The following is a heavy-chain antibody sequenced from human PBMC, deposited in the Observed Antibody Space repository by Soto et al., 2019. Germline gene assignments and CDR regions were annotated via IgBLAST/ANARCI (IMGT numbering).Heavy chain of an antibody. CDR1: SYSIPGGYY. CDR2: IYHSGHT. D-gene: IGHD4-17*01. Sequence: PSETLSLTCAVSSYSIPGGYYCGWFRQPPGKGLEWIGSIYHSGHTYYNPSLRSRFTISIDTSKSHFSLKVSSVRADDTAIYFCAKQVYGGNPSPFGSWGQGTLVTVSS. CDR3: AKQVYGGNPSPFGS. V-gene: IGHV4-38-2*01. J-gene: IGHJ4*02.